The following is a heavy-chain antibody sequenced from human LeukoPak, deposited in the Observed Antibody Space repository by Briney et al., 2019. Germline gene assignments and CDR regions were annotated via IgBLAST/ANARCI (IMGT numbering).Heavy chain of an antibody. V-gene: IGHV1-8*03. Sequence: ASVKVSCKASGGTFSSYAISWVRQATGQGLEWMGWMNPNSGNTGYAQKFQGRVTITRNTSISTAYMELSSLRSEGTAVYYCARGRHRAARYYFDYWGQGTLVTVSS. J-gene: IGHJ4*02. CDR2: MNPNSGNT. CDR3: ARGRHRAARYYFDY. CDR1: GGTFSSYA. D-gene: IGHD6-6*01.